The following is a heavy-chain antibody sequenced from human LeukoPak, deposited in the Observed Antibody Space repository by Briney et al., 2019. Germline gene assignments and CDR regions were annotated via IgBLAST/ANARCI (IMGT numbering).Heavy chain of an antibody. CDR1: GFTFSNYA. J-gene: IGHJ4*02. V-gene: IGHV3-23*01. D-gene: IGHD6-19*01. Sequence: GGSLRLSRATSGFTFSNYAMNWVRQPPGKGLEWVSGISGSGDGAYIADSVKGRFTISRDNAKNSLYLQMNSLRAEDTAVYYCAKVMGIAVAGTADYWGQGTLVTVSS. CDR2: ISGSGDGA. CDR3: AKVMGIAVAGTADY.